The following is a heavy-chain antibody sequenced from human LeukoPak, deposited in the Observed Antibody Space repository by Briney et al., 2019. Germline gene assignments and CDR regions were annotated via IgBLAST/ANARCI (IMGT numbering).Heavy chain of an antibody. D-gene: IGHD1-26*01. CDR1: GYTFTSYY. J-gene: IGHJ4*02. CDR3: ARGRGVGATRYFDY. Sequence: ASVKVSCKASGYTFTSYYMHWLRQAPGQGLEWMGIINPSGGSTSYPQEFQGRVNMNRDMSTSTVYMELSSLRSEDTAVYYCARGRGVGATRYFDYWGQGTLVTVSS. CDR2: INPSGGST. V-gene: IGHV1-46*01.